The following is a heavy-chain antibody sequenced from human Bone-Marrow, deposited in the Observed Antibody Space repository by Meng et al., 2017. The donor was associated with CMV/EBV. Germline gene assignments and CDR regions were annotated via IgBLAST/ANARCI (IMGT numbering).Heavy chain of an antibody. D-gene: IGHD6-6*01. CDR3: AEGSAEYSSTFDP. V-gene: IGHV1-69*02. CDR1: GGTFSSYT. Sequence: SVKVSCKASGGTFSSYTISWVRQAPGQGLEWMGRIIPILGIANYAQKFQGRVTITADKSTSTAYMELSSLRSEDTAVYYCAEGSAEYSSTFDPWGQGTLVTVSS. J-gene: IGHJ5*02. CDR2: IIPILGIA.